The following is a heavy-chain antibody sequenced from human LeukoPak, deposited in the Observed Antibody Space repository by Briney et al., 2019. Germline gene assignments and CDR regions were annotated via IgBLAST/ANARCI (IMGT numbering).Heavy chain of an antibody. J-gene: IGHJ4*02. CDR3: ARDIEAAGLFLDY. CDR2: ISSSSSTI. V-gene: IGHV3-48*01. CDR1: GFTFSSYS. D-gene: IGHD6-13*01. Sequence: GGSLRLSCAASGFTFSSYSMNWVRQAPGKGLEWVSYISSSSSTIYYADSVKGRFTIPRDNAKNSLYLQMNSLRAEDTAVYYCARDIEAAGLFLDYWGQGTLVTVSS.